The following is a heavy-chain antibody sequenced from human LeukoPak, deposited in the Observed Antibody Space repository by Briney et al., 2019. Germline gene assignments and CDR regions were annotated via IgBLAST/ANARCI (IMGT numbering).Heavy chain of an antibody. V-gene: IGHV3-23*01. J-gene: IGHJ4*02. CDR3: AKHADGSGRPRAGFDH. D-gene: IGHD3-22*01. Sequence: PGGSLRFSCVVSGFTLSSYGMSWVRQAPGKGLEWVSGISGSGSNTYYADSVKGRFTISKDNSKNTLYLLMSSLRHEDTAVYYCAKHADGSGRPRAGFDHWGQGTMVTVSS. CDR2: ISGSGSNT. CDR1: GFTLSSYG.